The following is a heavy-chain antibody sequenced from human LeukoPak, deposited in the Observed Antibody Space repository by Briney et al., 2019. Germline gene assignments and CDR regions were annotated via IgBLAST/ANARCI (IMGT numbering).Heavy chain of an antibody. CDR1: GGSISSGSYY. J-gene: IGHJ2*01. CDR2: IYDSGST. D-gene: IGHD2-15*01. CDR3: ARELRVVWEYHRYCDL. Sequence: PSETLSLTCTVSGGSISSGSYYWSWLRQPAGKGLEWIVSIYDSGSTNYNPSRKIRVTISVDTSKNQFTLKLSSVTAADTAVYCCARELRVVWEYHRYCDLWGRGTLVTVSS. V-gene: IGHV4-61*10.